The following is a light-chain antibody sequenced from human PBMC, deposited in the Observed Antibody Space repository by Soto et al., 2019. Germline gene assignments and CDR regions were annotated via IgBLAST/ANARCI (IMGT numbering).Light chain of an antibody. Sequence: DIQMTQSPSTLSASVGDRVTITCRASQSISSWLAWYQQKPGTAPKLLIYKASSVQSGVPSRFSGSGSGTEFTLTISSLQPDDFATYCCQQYSSYPYTFGQGTKLEIK. CDR2: KAS. V-gene: IGKV1-5*03. CDR3: QQYSSYPYT. J-gene: IGKJ2*01. CDR1: QSISSW.